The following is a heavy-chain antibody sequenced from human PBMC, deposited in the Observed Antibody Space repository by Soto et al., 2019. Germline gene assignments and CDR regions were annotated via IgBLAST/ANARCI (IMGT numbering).Heavy chain of an antibody. CDR2: ISWNSGSI. J-gene: IGHJ4*02. CDR1: GFTFDDYA. Sequence: PGGSLRLSCAASGFTFDDYAMHWVRQAPGKGLEWVSGISWNSGSIGYADSVKGRFTISRDNAKNSLYLQMNSLRAEDTALYYCASLGPFDFWGQGTLVTVSS. V-gene: IGHV3-9*01. CDR3: ASLGPFDF.